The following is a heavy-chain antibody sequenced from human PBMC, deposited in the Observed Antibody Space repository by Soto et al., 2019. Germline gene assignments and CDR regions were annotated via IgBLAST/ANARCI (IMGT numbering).Heavy chain of an antibody. CDR1: AFPLSTSGRC. V-gene: IGHV2-70*11. Sequence: SGPTLVNPTQTLTLTCTFSAFPLSTSGRCVSWIRQPPGKALEWLARIDWDDDKYYSTSLKTRLTISKDTSKNQVVLTMTNMDPVDTATYFCARIAGAGTNGIDVWGQGTTVTGSS. CDR2: IDWDDDK. J-gene: IGHJ6*01. CDR3: ARIAGAGTNGIDV. D-gene: IGHD1-26*01.